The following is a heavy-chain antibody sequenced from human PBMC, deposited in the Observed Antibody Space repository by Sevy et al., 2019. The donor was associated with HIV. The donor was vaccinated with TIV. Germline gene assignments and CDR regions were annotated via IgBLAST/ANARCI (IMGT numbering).Heavy chain of an antibody. J-gene: IGHJ4*02. CDR1: GFTFSTYG. Sequence: GGSLRLSCAASGFTFSTYGMHWVRQAPGKGLEWVAVISYHGRNKFYGDSVEGRFTISRDNSKKTLYLQMNSLRAEDTAVYYCARGIVVVVAAGPWNYWGQGTLVTVSS. V-gene: IGHV3-30*03. D-gene: IGHD2-15*01. CDR3: ARGIVVVVAAGPWNY. CDR2: ISYHGRNK.